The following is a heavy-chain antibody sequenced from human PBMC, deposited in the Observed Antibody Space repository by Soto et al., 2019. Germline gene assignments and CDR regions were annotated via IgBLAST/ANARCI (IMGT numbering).Heavy chain of an antibody. J-gene: IGHJ4*02. CDR2: ISYDGSNK. D-gene: IGHD3-3*01. CDR3: ARDGAIFGVVIGNPY. CDR1: GFTFSSYA. V-gene: IGHV3-30-3*01. Sequence: QVQLVESGGGVVQPGRSLRLSCAASGFTFSSYAMHWVRQAPGKGLEWVAVISYDGSNKYYADSVKGRFTISRDNSKNTLYLQMNSLRAEDTAVDYCARDGAIFGVVIGNPYWGQGTLVTVSS.